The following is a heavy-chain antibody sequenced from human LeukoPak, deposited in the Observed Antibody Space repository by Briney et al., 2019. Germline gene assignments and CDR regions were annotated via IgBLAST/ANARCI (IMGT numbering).Heavy chain of an antibody. CDR3: ARLERDYGGNSGIFDAFDI. J-gene: IGHJ3*02. V-gene: IGHV4-59*08. CDR1: GGSISNYY. CDR2: IFYSGST. D-gene: IGHD4-23*01. Sequence: SETLSLTCTVSGGSISNYYWSWIRQPPGGGLEWIGYIFYSGSTNYNPSLKSRVTISVDTSKNQFSLKLSSVTAADTAVYYCARLERDYGGNSGIFDAFDIWGQGTMVTVSS.